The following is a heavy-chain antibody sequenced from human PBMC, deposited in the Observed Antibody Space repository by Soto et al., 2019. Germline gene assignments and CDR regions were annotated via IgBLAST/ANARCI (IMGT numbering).Heavy chain of an antibody. CDR2: INHSGST. V-gene: IGHV4-34*01. CDR1: GGSFSGYY. CDR3: AGGEYSSSSPYYFDY. J-gene: IGHJ4*02. D-gene: IGHD6-6*01. Sequence: QVQLQQWGAGLLKPSETLSLTCAVYGGSFSGYYWSWIRQPPGKGLEWIGEINHSGSTNYNPSLTSRVTISVDTSKNQFSLKLSSVTAADTAVYYCAGGEYSSSSPYYFDYWGQGTLVTVSS.